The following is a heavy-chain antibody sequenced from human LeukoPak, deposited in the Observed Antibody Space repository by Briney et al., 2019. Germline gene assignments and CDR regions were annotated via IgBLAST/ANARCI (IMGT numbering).Heavy chain of an antibody. CDR2: ISGSGGST. CDR3: ARGPPVGQLVVGGFDY. J-gene: IGHJ4*02. V-gene: IGHV3-23*01. Sequence: PGGSLRLSCAASGFTFSSYGMSWVRQAPGKGLEWVSAISGSGGSTYYADSVKGRFTISRDNSKNTLYLQMNSLRAEDTAVYYCARGPPVGQLVVGGFDYWGQGTLVTVSS. CDR1: GFTFSSYG. D-gene: IGHD6-6*01.